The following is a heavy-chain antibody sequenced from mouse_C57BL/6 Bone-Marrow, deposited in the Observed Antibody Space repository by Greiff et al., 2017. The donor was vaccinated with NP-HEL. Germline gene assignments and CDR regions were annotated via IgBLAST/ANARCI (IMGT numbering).Heavy chain of an antibody. J-gene: IGHJ4*01. Sequence: QVQLQQPGTELVKPGASVKLSCKASSYTFTSYWMHWVKQRPGQGLEWIGNINPSNGGTNYNEKFKSKATLTVDKSSSTAYMQLSSLTSEDSAVYYCAGAGVGLYAMDYWGQGTSVTVSS. CDR2: INPSNGGT. D-gene: IGHD1-1*02. CDR3: AGAGVGLYAMDY. V-gene: IGHV1-53*01. CDR1: SYTFTSYW.